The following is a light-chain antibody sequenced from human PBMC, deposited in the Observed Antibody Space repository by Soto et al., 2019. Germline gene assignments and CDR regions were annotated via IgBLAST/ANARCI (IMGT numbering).Light chain of an antibody. CDR1: SSDVGAFNL. CDR2: EAT. V-gene: IGLV2-23*01. J-gene: IGLJ1*01. CDR3: CSYAGGSTYV. Sequence: QSVLTQPASVSGSPGQSITISCTGTSSDVGAFNLVSWYRQHPGQAPTLIIYEATKRPSGVSDRFSGSKSGNTASLTISGLQAGDEADYYCCSYAGGSTYVFGSGTK.